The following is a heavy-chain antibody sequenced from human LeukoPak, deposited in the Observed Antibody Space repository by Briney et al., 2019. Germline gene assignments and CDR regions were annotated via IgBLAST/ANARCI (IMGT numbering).Heavy chain of an antibody. D-gene: IGHD2-8*02. Sequence: ASVKVSCKASGYTFNTYNINWVRQAPGQGLEWMGWINPNSGGTNYAQKFQGRVTMTRDTSISTAYMELSRLRSDDTAVYYCARVPSVGYDYWGQGTLVTVSS. J-gene: IGHJ4*02. CDR3: ARVPSVGYDY. V-gene: IGHV1-2*02. CDR1: GYTFNTYN. CDR2: INPNSGGT.